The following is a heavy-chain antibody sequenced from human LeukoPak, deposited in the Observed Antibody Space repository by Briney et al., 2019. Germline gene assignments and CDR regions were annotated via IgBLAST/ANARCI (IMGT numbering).Heavy chain of an antibody. CDR2: ISSSSSTI. V-gene: IGHV3-48*01. CDR3: ARDPSGSSDY. D-gene: IGHD1-26*01. J-gene: IGHJ4*02. CDR1: GFTFSSYS. Sequence: GGSLRLSCAASGFTFSSYSMNWVRQAPGKGLEWVSYISSSSSTIYYADSVKGRFTISRDNAKNSLYLQMNSLRAEDTAVYYCARDPSGSSDYWGQGTLVTVSS.